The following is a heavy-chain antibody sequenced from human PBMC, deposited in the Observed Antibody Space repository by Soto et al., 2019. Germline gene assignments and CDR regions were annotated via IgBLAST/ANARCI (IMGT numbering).Heavy chain of an antibody. V-gene: IGHV4-31*03. J-gene: IGHJ3*02. D-gene: IGHD6-6*01. Sequence: QVQLQESGPGLVKPSQTLSLTCTVSGGSISSGGYYWSWIRQHPGKGLEWIGYIYYSGSTYYNPCLKSRVIISVDTSKIQFSLKLSSVTAADTAVYYCARDTDSSSSIAARRGGDAFDIWGQGTMVTVSS. CDR1: GGSISSGGYY. CDR3: ARDTDSSSSIAARRGGDAFDI. CDR2: IYYSGST.